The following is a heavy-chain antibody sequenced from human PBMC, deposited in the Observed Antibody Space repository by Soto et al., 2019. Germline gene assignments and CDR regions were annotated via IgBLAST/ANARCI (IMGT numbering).Heavy chain of an antibody. J-gene: IGHJ5*02. D-gene: IGHD6-19*01. CDR1: GCTFTSYD. V-gene: IGHV1-8*01. CDR2: MNPNSGNT. Sequence: QVQLVQSGAEVKKPGASVKVSCKASGCTFTSYDINWVRQATGQGLEWMGWMNPNSGNTGYAQKFQGRVTMTRNTSISTAYMELSSLRSEDTAVYYCARRAIAVAGNNWFDPWGQGTLVTVSS. CDR3: ARRAIAVAGNNWFDP.